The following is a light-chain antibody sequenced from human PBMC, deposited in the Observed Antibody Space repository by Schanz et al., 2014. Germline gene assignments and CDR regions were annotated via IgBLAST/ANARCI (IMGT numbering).Light chain of an antibody. CDR2: DAS. J-gene: IGKJ3*01. V-gene: IGKV3-11*01. CDR1: QSVSSY. Sequence: ETVLTQSPATLSLSPGERATLSCRASQSVSSYLAWYQQKPGQAPRLLIYDASNRATGIPARFSGSGSGTDFTLPISSLEPEDFAVYYCQQRSNWPPFTFGPGTKVDI. CDR3: QQRSNWPPFT.